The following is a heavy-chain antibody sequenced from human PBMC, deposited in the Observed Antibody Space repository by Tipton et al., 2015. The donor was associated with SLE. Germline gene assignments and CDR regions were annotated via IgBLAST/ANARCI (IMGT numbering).Heavy chain of an antibody. CDR2: LYYSGST. CDR3: ARDRIAAAGRDAFDI. J-gene: IGHJ3*02. CDR1: GGSIGSTGYY. Sequence: TLSLTCSVFGGSIGSTGYYWGWIRQPPGKGLEWIGSLYYSGSTYYNPSLKSRVTMSVDTSKNHFSLRLRSVTAADTAVYYCARDRIAAAGRDAFDIWGQGTMVTVSS. V-gene: IGHV4-39*02. D-gene: IGHD6-13*01.